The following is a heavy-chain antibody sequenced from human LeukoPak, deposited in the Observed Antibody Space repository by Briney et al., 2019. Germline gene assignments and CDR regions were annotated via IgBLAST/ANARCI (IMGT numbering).Heavy chain of an antibody. V-gene: IGHV4-4*02. CDR1: GGSISSSNW. CDR3: AREKGIAAAGRGSPFWFDP. D-gene: IGHD6-13*01. J-gene: IGHJ5*02. Sequence: SGTLSLTCAVSGGSISSSNWWSWVRQPPGKGLEWIGEIHHSGSTNYNPSLKSRVTISVDKSKNQFSLKLSSVTAADTAVYYCAREKGIAAAGRGSPFWFDPWGQGTLVTVSS. CDR2: IHHSGST.